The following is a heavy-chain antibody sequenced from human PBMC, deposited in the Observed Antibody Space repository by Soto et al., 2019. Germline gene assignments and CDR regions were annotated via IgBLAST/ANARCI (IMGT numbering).Heavy chain of an antibody. CDR2: ISSNGGST. CDR3: ARESCSGGNCYSGWFDP. D-gene: IGHD2-15*01. Sequence: PGGSLRLSCAASGFTFSSYAMHWVRQAPGKGLEYVSAISSNGGSTYYANSVKGRFTISRDNSKNTLYLQMGSLRAEDMAVYYCARESCSGGNCYSGWFDPWGQGTTVTVSS. V-gene: IGHV3-64*01. CDR1: GFTFSSYA. J-gene: IGHJ5*01.